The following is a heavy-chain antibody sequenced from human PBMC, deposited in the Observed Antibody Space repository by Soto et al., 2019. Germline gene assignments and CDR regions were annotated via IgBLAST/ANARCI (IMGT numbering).Heavy chain of an antibody. J-gene: IGHJ6*02. CDR3: ARSGIVVALKPEYNGMDS. V-gene: IGHV1-69*12. Sequence: QVQLVQSGAEVKKPGSSVKVSCKASGGTFSSYVISWVRQAPGQGLEWMGGFIPIFGTTNYAQKFQGRVTITEDESTDTACMELSRLRSEDTAMYYCARSGIVVALKPEYNGMDSLGQGTTVPVSS. CDR1: GGTFSSYV. D-gene: IGHD3-22*01. CDR2: FIPIFGTT.